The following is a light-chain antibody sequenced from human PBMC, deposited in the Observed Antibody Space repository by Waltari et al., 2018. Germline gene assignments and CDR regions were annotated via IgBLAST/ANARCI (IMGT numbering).Light chain of an antibody. Sequence: EIVLTQSPATLSLSPGEGATLSCRASERVRSYLAWYQQKPGQAPRLLIYDASNRASGIPARFSGSGSGTDFSLSISSLEPEDFAVYYCQQRHNWPLTFGGGPRWRS. CDR1: ERVRSY. V-gene: IGKV3-11*01. CDR3: QQRHNWPLT. J-gene: IGKJ4*01. CDR2: DAS.